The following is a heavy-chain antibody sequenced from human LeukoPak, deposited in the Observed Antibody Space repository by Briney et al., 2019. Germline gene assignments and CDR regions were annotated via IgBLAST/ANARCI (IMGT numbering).Heavy chain of an antibody. V-gene: IGHV3-74*01. Sequence: GGSLRLSCVASEFTLRNYWMHWVRQIPGKGLVWVSRINGDGSITNYADSVKGRFTISRDDGKNTLYLQMNSLRAEDTAVYYCAKGKMERKAAAGPLDVWGKGTTVTVSS. CDR1: EFTLRNYW. CDR2: INGDGSIT. CDR3: AKGKMERKAAAGPLDV. J-gene: IGHJ6*04. D-gene: IGHD6-13*01.